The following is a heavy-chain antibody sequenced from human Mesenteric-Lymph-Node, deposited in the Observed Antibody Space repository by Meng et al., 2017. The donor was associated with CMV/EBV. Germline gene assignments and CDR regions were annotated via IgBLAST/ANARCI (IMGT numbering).Heavy chain of an antibody. D-gene: IGHD5-18*01. CDR3: AKAEGGYSYGGSDY. Sequence: GGSLRLSCAASGFTFSSYAMHWVRQAPGKGLEWVAFIRYDGSNEYYANSVKGRFTISRDNSKNTLYLQMNSLRGEDTAVYYCAKAEGGYSYGGSDYWGQGTLVTVSS. J-gene: IGHJ4*02. V-gene: IGHV3-30*02. CDR1: GFTFSSYA. CDR2: IRYDGSNE.